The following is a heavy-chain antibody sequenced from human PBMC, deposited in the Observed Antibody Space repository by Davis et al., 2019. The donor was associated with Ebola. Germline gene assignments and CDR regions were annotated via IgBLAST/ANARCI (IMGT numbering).Heavy chain of an antibody. J-gene: IGHJ4*02. CDR3: ARAQYSGYAGYFDS. D-gene: IGHD5-12*01. Sequence: SVKVSCKASGGTFSTYNINWVRQAPGQGLEWMGRIIPFLGTTNYAQKFQGRVTITADESTGTAYMELGSLRSEDTAMYYCARAQYSGYAGYFDSWGQGTLVTVSS. CDR2: IIPFLGTT. V-gene: IGHV1-69*08. CDR1: GGTFSTYN.